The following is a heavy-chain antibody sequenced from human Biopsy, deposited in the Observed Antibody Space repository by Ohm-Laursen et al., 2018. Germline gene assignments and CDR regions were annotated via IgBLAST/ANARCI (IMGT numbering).Heavy chain of an antibody. V-gene: IGHV4-39*01. CDR2: IYNTETT. Sequence: SETLSLTCTVSGGSISDSTYHWGWVRQPPGKGLEWIGNIYNTETTFYNPSLKSRVTISIDTSTNQFSLKVSSVTAADTALYFCARHPTGFWFDPWGHGTLVTVSS. J-gene: IGHJ5*02. CDR1: GGSISDSTYH. CDR3: ARHPTGFWFDP.